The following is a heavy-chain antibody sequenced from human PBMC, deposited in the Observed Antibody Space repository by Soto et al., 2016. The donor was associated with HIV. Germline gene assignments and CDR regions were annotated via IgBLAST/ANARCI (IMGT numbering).Heavy chain of an antibody. CDR3: AKALPYCSGGSCNYYFDY. D-gene: IGHD2-15*01. J-gene: IGHJ4*02. CDR1: GFTFSSYA. Sequence: EVQLLESGGGLVQPGGSLRLSCAASGFTFSSYAMSWVRQAPGKGLEWVSAISGSGGSTYYADSVKGRFTISRDNSKNTLYLQMNSLRAEDTAVYYCAKALPYCSGGSCNYYFDYWGQGTLVTVSS. V-gene: IGHV3-23*01. CDR2: ISGSGGST.